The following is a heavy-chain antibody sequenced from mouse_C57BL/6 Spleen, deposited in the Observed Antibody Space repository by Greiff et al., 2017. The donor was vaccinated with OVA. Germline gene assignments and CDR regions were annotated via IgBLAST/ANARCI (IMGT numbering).Heavy chain of an antibody. Sequence: SGPELVKPGASVKISCKASGYAFSSSWMNWVKQRPGKGLEWIGRIYPGDGDTNYNGKFKGKATLTADKSSSTAYMQLSSLTSEDSAVYFCAKPYAYYAMDYWGQGTSVTVSS. CDR2: IYPGDGDT. D-gene: IGHD6-5*01. V-gene: IGHV1-82*01. CDR1: GYAFSSSW. J-gene: IGHJ4*01. CDR3: AKPYAYYAMDY.